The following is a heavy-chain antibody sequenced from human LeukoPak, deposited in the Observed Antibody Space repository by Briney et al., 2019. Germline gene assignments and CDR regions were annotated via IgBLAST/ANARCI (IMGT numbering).Heavy chain of an antibody. CDR2: IYYSGST. J-gene: IGHJ4*02. Sequence: PSETLSLTCTVSGGSISSHYWSWIRQPPGKGLEWIGYIYYSGSTNYNPSLKSRVTISVDTSKNQFSLKLSSVTAADTAVYYCARDERIGYYPYFDYWGQGTLVTVSS. CDR3: ARDERIGYYPYFDY. V-gene: IGHV4-59*11. D-gene: IGHD3-22*01. CDR1: GGSISSHY.